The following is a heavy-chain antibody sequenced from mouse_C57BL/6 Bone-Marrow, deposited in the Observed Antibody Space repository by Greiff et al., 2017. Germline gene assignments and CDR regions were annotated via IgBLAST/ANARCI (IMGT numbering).Heavy chain of an antibody. Sequence: EVMLVESGGGLVQPGGSLKLSCAASGFTFSDYGMAWVRQAPRKGPEWVAFISNLAYSIYYADTVTGRFTISRENAKNTLYLEMSSLRSEDTAMFYWARNQVTGGDFDYWGQGTTLTVSS. CDR2: ISNLAYSI. CDR1: GFTFSDYG. J-gene: IGHJ2*01. V-gene: IGHV5-15*01. CDR3: ARNQVTGGDFDY. D-gene: IGHD2-1*01.